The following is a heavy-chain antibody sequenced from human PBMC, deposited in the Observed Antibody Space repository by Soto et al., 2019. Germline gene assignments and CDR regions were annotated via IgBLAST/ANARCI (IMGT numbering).Heavy chain of an antibody. V-gene: IGHV1-69*01. CDR3: ARGYYDSSGYYPENYYFDY. D-gene: IGHD3-22*01. CDR2: IIPIFGTA. CDR1: GSTFSSYA. Sequence: QVQLVQSGAEVKKPGSSVKVSCKASGSTFSSYAISWVRQAPGQGLEWMGGIIPIFGTANYAQKFQGRVTITADESTSTAYMELSSLRSEDTAVYYCARGYYDSSGYYPENYYFDYWGQGTLVTVSS. J-gene: IGHJ4*02.